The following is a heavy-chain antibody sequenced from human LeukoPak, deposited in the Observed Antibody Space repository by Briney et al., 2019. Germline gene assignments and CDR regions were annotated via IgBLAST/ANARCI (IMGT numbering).Heavy chain of an antibody. V-gene: IGHV1-18*01. D-gene: IGHD5-18*01. CDR1: GYTFTSYG. J-gene: IGHJ5*02. CDR3: ARGTAMSDVGWFDP. CDR2: ISAYNGNT. Sequence: EASVKVSCKASGYTFTSYGISWVRQAPGQGLEWMGWISAYNGNTNYAQKLQGRVTMTTDTSTSTAYMELSSLRSEDTAVYYCARGTAMSDVGWFDPWGQGTLVTVSS.